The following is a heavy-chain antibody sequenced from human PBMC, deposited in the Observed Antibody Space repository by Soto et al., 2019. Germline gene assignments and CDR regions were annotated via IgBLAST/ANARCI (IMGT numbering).Heavy chain of an antibody. CDR2: ISSSSSYI. CDR1: GFTFSSYS. CDR3: AREGPIAVAGPDAFDI. D-gene: IGHD6-19*01. J-gene: IGHJ3*02. V-gene: IGHV3-21*01. Sequence: PGGSLRLSCAASGFTFSSYSMNWVRQAPGKGLEWVSFISSSSSYIYYADSVKGRFTISRDNAKNSLYLQMNSLRAEDTAVYYCAREGPIAVAGPDAFDIWGQGTMVTVSS.